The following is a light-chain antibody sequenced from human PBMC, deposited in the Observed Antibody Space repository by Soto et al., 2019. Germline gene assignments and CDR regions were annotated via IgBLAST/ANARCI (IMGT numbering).Light chain of an antibody. V-gene: IGLV2-8*01. CDR3: SSYAGSNLYV. Sequence: QSVLTQPPSASGSPGQSVTISCTGTSSDVGGYDYVSWYQQHPGKAPKLMIYDVSQRPSGVPDRFSGSKSGNTASLTVSGLQAEDEADYYCSSYAGSNLYVFGTGTKLTVL. CDR2: DVS. CDR1: SSDVGGYDY. J-gene: IGLJ1*01.